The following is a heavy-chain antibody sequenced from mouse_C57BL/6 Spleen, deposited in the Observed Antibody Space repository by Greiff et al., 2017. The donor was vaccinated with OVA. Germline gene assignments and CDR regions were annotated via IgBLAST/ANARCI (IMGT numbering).Heavy chain of an antibody. CDR1: GFTFSDYG. Sequence: EVKLMESGGGLVKPGGSLKLSCAASGFTFSDYGMHWVRQAPEKGLEWVAYISSGSSTIYYADTVKGRFTISRDNAKNTLFLQMTSLRSEDTAMYYCARGYYPYYFDYWGQGTTLTVSS. V-gene: IGHV5-17*01. CDR3: ARGYYPYYFDY. J-gene: IGHJ2*01. D-gene: IGHD2-1*01. CDR2: ISSGSSTI.